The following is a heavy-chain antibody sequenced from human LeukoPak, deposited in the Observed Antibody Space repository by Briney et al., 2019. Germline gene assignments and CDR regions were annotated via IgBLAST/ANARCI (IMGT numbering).Heavy chain of an antibody. V-gene: IGHV3-53*01. J-gene: IGHJ3*02. CDR1: GFSVSNTY. D-gene: IGHD3-22*01. CDR3: ARDLLSYYYDSSGSAFDI. CDR2: IYSGGNT. Sequence: PGGSLRLSCAASGFSVSNTYMSWVRQAPGKGLEWVSIIYSGGNTYYADSVKGRFTISRDDAKNSLYLQMNSLRAEDTAVYYCARDLLSYYYDSSGSAFDIWGQGTMVTVSS.